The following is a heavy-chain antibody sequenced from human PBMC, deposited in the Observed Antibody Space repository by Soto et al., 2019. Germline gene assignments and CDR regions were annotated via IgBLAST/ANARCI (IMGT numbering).Heavy chain of an antibody. Sequence: ESGGGVVQPGRSLRLSCGASGFTFSSYGMHWVRQAPGKGLEWVAVIWYDGSNKYYADSVKGRFTISRDNSKNTLYLQMNSQRDEDTAVYYCARDGYCSGGSCYSVPVFDYWGQGTLVTVSS. D-gene: IGHD2-15*01. CDR1: GFTFSSYG. V-gene: IGHV3-33*01. CDR2: IWYDGSNK. J-gene: IGHJ4*02. CDR3: ARDGYCSGGSCYSVPVFDY.